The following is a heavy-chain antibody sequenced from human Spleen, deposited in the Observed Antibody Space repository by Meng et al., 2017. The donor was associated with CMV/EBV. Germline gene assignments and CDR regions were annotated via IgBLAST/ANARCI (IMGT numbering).Heavy chain of an antibody. CDR1: GYTFTDAY. CDR2: INPDSGGT. V-gene: IGHV1-2*06. CDR3: ARDRGIRNWFDP. J-gene: IGHJ5*02. D-gene: IGHD1-26*01. Sequence: VELEHSGDEVKKPGASVTASCRVSGYTFTDAYTYWVRQAPGQCLEWVGRINPDSGGTNYAQKFQGRVTMTRDTSMNTAYMDLSRLTLDDTAVYYCARDRGIRNWFDPWGQGTLVTVSS.